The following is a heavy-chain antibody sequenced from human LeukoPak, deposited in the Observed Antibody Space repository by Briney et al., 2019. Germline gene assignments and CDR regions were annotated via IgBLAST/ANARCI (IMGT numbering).Heavy chain of an antibody. V-gene: IGHV1-2*02. D-gene: IGHD3-9*01. Sequence: ASVKVSCKASGYTFTGYYMHWVRQAPGQGLEWMGWINPNSGGTNYAQKFQGRVTMTRDTSISTAYMELSRLRSDDTAVYYCARGQNYDILTGYYGSIRFDPWGQGTLVTVSS. CDR1: GYTFTGYY. CDR3: ARGQNYDILTGYYGSIRFDP. J-gene: IGHJ5*02. CDR2: INPNSGGT.